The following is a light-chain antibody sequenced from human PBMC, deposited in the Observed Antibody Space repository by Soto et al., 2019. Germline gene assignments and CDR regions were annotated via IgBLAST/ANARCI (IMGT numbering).Light chain of an antibody. CDR3: QQGNSFPVT. Sequence: DIQMTQSPSSVSASVGDRVTITCRASQDISSRLAWYQQKPGKVPKLLIYAASTLQSGVPSRFTGSGSGTDFTVTITSLQPEDFASYLCQQGNSFPVTFGQGTRLEIK. CDR2: AAS. CDR1: QDISSR. J-gene: IGKJ5*01. V-gene: IGKV1-12*01.